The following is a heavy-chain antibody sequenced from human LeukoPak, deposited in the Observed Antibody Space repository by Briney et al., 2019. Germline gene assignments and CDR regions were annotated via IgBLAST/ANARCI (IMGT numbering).Heavy chain of an antibody. D-gene: IGHD3-10*01. CDR2: INSDGSST. J-gene: IGHJ4*02. V-gene: IGHV3-74*01. CDR3: ARDYYASGSYY. Sequence: PGGSLRLSCAASGFTFNNYCMHWVRQAPGKGLVWVSRINSDGSSTRYADSVKGRFTISRDNAKNSLYLQMNSLRAEDTAVYYCARDYYASGSYYWGQGTLVTVSS. CDR1: GFTFNNYC.